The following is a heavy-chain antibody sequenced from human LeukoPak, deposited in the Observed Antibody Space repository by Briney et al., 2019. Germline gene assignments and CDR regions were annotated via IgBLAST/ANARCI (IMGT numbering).Heavy chain of an antibody. V-gene: IGHV3-30*04. CDR2: VSYDGSNK. CDR3: ARGPIAAADYYFDY. CDR1: GFTFSSYA. J-gene: IGHJ4*02. Sequence: GGFLRLSCAASGFTFSSYAMHWVRQAPGKGLEWVAVVSYDGSNKYYADSVKGRFTISRDNSKNTLYLQMNSLRAEDTALYYCARGPIAAADYYFDYWGQGILVTVSS. D-gene: IGHD6-13*01.